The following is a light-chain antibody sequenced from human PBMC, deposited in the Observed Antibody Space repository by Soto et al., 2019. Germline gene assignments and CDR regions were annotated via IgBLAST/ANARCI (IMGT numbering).Light chain of an antibody. V-gene: IGKV1-5*03. CDR1: QSISFW. J-gene: IGKJ1*01. CDR2: KAS. CDR3: QHYQSYLWT. Sequence: PSTLSASVGDRVTITCRANQSISFWLAWYQQKPGKAPKVLIYKASTLESGVPSRFSGSGSGTEFTLTINGLQPDDFATYYCQHYQSYLWTFGQGTKVDIK.